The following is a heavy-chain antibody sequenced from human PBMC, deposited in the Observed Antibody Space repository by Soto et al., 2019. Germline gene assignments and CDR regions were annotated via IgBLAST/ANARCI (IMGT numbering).Heavy chain of an antibody. Sequence: SEALSLTCNVSGGSISSGGYYWSWIRQHPGKGLEWIGYTCYSGSTYYNPSLKSRVTISVDTSKNQFSLKLSSVTAADTAVYYRARADRLGLAPYYYYGMDVWGQGTTVTVSS. D-gene: IGHD3-9*01. V-gene: IGHV4-31*03. J-gene: IGHJ6*02. CDR1: GGSISSGGYY. CDR2: TCYSGST. CDR3: ARADRLGLAPYYYYGMDV.